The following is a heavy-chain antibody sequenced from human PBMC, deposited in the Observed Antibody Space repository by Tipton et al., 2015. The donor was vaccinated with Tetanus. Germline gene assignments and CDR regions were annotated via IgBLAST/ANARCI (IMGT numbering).Heavy chain of an antibody. J-gene: IGHJ6*02. CDR1: GASITTYH. Sequence: TLSLTCTVSGASITTYHWSWLRQTPGRGLEWIGHFYYTGATSYNSSLQSRVTLSIYTSKNQFSLKMTSVTAADTAVYFCEGDDYYETSLRDYYGEEVWGQGTTVTVSS. CDR3: EGDDYYETSLRDYYGEEV. CDR2: FYYTGAT. V-gene: IGHV4-59*01. D-gene: IGHD3-16*01.